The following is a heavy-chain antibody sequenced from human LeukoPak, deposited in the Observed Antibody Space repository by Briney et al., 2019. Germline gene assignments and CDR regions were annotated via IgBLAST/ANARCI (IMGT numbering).Heavy chain of an antibody. CDR1: GGSISSYY. Sequence: SETLSLTCTVSGGSISSYYWSWIRQPPGKGLEWIGEINHSGSTNYNPSLKSRVTISVDTSKNQFSLKLSSVTAADTAVYYCAREFPGSGSSYFDYWGQGTLVTVSS. CDR3: AREFPGSGSSYFDY. D-gene: IGHD3-10*01. J-gene: IGHJ4*02. V-gene: IGHV4-34*01. CDR2: INHSGST.